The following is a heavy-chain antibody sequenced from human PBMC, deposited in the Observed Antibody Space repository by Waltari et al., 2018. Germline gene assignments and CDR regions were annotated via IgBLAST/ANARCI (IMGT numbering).Heavy chain of an antibody. CDR3: SRDISVTGMLLSLN. CDR2: IRSRSYGGTP. Sequence: EAQLVESGRCFVQPGRSLRPSCIVSVCSTGHIAVRRCRQAPGKGLEWVGFIRSRSYGGTPDYAGSVKGRVTISRDESKNIAYLQMDSLKTGDTAVYYCSRDISVTGMLLSLNWGQGTLVTVSS. V-gene: IGHV3-49*03. CDR1: VCSTGHIA. D-gene: IGHD6-19*01. J-gene: IGHJ4*02.